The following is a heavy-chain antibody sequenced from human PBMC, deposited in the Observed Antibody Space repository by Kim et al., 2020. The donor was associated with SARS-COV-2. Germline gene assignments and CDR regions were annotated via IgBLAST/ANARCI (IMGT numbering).Heavy chain of an antibody. J-gene: IGHJ6*02. CDR2: IYYSGST. D-gene: IGHD5-18*01. Sequence: SETLSLTCTVSGGSISSGGYYWSWIRQHPGKGLEWIGYIYYSGSTYYNPSLKSRVTISVDTSKNQFSLKLSSVTAADTAVYYCAREMRVSYGKIEGYYYGMDVWGQGTTVTVSS. CDR1: GGSISSGGYY. CDR3: AREMRVSYGKIEGYYYGMDV. V-gene: IGHV4-31*03.